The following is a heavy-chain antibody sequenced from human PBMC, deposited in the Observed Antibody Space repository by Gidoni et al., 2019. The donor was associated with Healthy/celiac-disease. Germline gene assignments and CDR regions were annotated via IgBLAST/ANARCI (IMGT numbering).Heavy chain of an antibody. V-gene: IGHV1-69*01. Sequence: QVQLVQSGAEVKKPGSSVTVSCKASGGTFSSYAISGVRQAPGQGLEWLGGIIPIFGTADYSQKFQGRVTITADESTSTAYMELSSLRSEDTAVYYCARAVGYSDYYYGMDVWGQGTTVTVSS. D-gene: IGHD2-15*01. CDR1: GGTFSSYA. CDR3: ARAVGYSDYYYGMDV. J-gene: IGHJ6*02. CDR2: IIPIFGTA.